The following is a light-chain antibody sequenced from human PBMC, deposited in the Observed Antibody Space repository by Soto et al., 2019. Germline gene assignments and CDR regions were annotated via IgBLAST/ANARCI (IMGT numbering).Light chain of an antibody. J-gene: IGKJ1*01. CDR2: GDS. Sequence: EIVLTQSPGTLSLSPGERATLSCRASQTVTSNYLAWYQRKPGQAPRLLIYGDSRMDTDIPDRFSGSGSGTDFTLTITRLEAEDFAVYFCQQYAGSPSSFGQGTKVEIK. CDR1: QTVTSNY. CDR3: QQYAGSPSS. V-gene: IGKV3-20*01.